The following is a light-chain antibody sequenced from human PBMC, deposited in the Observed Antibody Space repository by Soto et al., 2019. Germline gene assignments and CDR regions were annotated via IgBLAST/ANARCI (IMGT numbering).Light chain of an antibody. Sequence: QSALTQPPSASGSPGQSVTIPCTGTSSDVGVYNSVSWYQQHPGKVPKLMIYEVSKRPSGVPDRFSGSKSGNTASLTVSGLQAEEEDYYYCTSYAGNNNLVFGGGTKVTVL. V-gene: IGLV2-8*01. CDR1: SSDVGVYNS. CDR2: EVS. J-gene: IGLJ2*01. CDR3: TSYAGNNNLV.